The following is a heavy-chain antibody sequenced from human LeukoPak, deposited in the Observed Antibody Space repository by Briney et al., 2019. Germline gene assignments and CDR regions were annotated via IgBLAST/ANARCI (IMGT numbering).Heavy chain of an antibody. CDR1: GGSISSGGYY. J-gene: IGHJ6*04. CDR3: ARGEEVRGVIVSYHYYGMDV. D-gene: IGHD3-10*01. V-gene: IGHV4-31*03. Sequence: SETLSLTCTVSGGSISSGGYYWSWIRQHPGKGLEWIGYIYYSGSTYYNPSLKSRVTISVDTSKNQFSLKLSSVTAADTAVYYCARGEEVRGVIVSYHYYGMDVWGKGTTVTVSS. CDR2: IYYSGST.